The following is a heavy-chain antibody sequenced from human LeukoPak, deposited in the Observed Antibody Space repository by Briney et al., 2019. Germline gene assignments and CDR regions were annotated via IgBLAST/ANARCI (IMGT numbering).Heavy chain of an antibody. CDR2: MYYSGNT. CDR3: ARQPGEWYFDY. D-gene: IGHD3-3*01. V-gene: IGHV4-39*01. J-gene: IGHJ4*02. Sequence: SETLSLTCTVSGASISSSVYYWGWIRQPPGKGLEWIGSMYYSGNTYFNPSLKSRVTISVDTSNNQFSLKLSSVTAADTAVYYCARQPGEWYFDYWGQGTLVTVSS. CDR1: GASISSSVYY.